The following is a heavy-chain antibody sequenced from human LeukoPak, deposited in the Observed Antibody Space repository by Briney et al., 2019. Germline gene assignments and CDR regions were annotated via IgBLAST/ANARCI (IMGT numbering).Heavy chain of an antibody. J-gene: IGHJ3*02. Sequence: GSLRLSCSASGFTFSNYWMSWVRQAPGKGLEWVANIKQDESEKYYVDSVKGRFTISRDNAKSSLYLQMNSLRAEDTAVYYCAREEYNWNYVGAFDIWGQRTMVTVSS. CDR2: IKQDESEK. CDR3: AREEYNWNYVGAFDI. CDR1: GFTFSNYW. D-gene: IGHD1-7*01. V-gene: IGHV3-7*01.